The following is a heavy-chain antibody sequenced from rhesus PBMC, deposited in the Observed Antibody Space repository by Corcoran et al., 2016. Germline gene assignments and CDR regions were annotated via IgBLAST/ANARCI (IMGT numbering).Heavy chain of an antibody. J-gene: IGHJ4*01. D-gene: IGHD2-15*01. CDR1: GFPFSSYW. CDR3: AGEFSTTDY. V-gene: IGHV3-14*01. Sequence: EVQLVESGGGLAKPGGSLRLSCAASGFPFSSYWMHWVRKALGKGVEWFSVINSAGSSTYYGDSVKGRFTISRENAKNTLYLQMDGLRPEDTAVYYCAGEFSTTDYWGQGVLVTVSS. CDR2: INSAGSST.